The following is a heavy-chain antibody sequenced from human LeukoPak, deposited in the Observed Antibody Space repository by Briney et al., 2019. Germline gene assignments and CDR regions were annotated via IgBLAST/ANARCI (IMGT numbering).Heavy chain of an antibody. CDR3: ARDYYGDYVFDY. CDR1: GFTFSSYS. Sequence: GGSLRLSCAAYGFTFSSYSMNWVRQAPGKGLEWVSSISSSGSYIYYADSVKGRFTSSRDNAKISLDLQMNSLRADDTAVYYCARDYYGDYVFDYWGQGALVTVSS. J-gene: IGHJ4*02. CDR2: ISSSGSYI. D-gene: IGHD4-17*01. V-gene: IGHV3-21*01.